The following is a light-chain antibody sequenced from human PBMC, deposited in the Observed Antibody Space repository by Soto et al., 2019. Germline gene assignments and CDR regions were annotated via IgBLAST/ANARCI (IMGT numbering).Light chain of an antibody. CDR1: QGVTTS. V-gene: IGKV3-11*01. Sequence: EIVLTQSPATLPLPPGERATLPSRASQGVTTSLACYQQKPGQAPRLLIYDASNRATGIPARFSGSGSGTDFTLTISSLEPEDFAVYYCQQRSNCPLTFGGGTKVEIK. CDR2: DAS. CDR3: QQRSNCPLT. J-gene: IGKJ4*01.